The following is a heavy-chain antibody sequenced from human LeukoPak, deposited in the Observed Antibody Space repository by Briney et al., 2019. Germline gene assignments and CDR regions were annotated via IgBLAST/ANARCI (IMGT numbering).Heavy chain of an antibody. Sequence: ASVKVSCKASGYTFTGNYMHWVRQAPGQGLEWMGWISAYNGNTNYAQKLQGRVTMTTDTSTSTAYMELRSLRSDDTAVYYCARVSADYYYYMDVWGKGTTVTVSS. CDR2: ISAYNGNT. D-gene: IGHD3-3*02. V-gene: IGHV1-18*04. CDR3: ARVSADYYYYMDV. CDR1: GYTFTGNY. J-gene: IGHJ6*03.